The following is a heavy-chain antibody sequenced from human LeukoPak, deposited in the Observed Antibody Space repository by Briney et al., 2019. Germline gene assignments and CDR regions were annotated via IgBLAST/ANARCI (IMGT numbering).Heavy chain of an antibody. CDR2: IYTSGST. Sequence: PSETLSLTCTVSGVSISSYYWSWIRQPAGKGLEWIGHIYTSGSTNYNPSLKSRVTMSVDTSKNQFSLKLSSVTAADTAVYYCARVIVSAAGNWFDPWGQGTLVTVSS. V-gene: IGHV4-4*07. D-gene: IGHD6-13*01. J-gene: IGHJ5*02. CDR1: GVSISSYY. CDR3: ARVIVSAAGNWFDP.